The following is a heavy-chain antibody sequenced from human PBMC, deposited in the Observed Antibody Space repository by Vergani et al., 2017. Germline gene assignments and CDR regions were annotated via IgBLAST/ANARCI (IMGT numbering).Heavy chain of an antibody. CDR1: GGSFSGYY. CDR2: INHSGST. D-gene: IGHD6-13*01. J-gene: IGHJ1*01. Sequence: QVQLQQWGAGLLKPSETLSLTCAVYGGSFSGYYWSWIRQPPGKGLEWIGEINHSGSTNYNPSLKSRVTISVDTSKNQFTLKLGSVTAADTAVYYCARDGAAANWGEYFQHWGQGTLVTVSS. CDR3: ARDGAAANWGEYFQH. V-gene: IGHV4-34*01.